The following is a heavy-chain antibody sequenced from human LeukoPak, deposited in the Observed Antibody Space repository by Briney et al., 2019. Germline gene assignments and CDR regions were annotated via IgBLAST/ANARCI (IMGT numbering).Heavy chain of an antibody. CDR1: GGSISSYY. CDR2: IYYSGST. J-gene: IGHJ6*03. CDR3: ARVSPPPYYYYYMDV. V-gene: IGHV4-59*01. Sequence: PSETLSLTCTVSGGSISSYYWSWIRQPPGKGLEWIGYIYYSGSTNYNPSLKSRVTISVDTSKNQFSLKLSSVTAADTAVYYCARVSPPPYYYYYMDVWGKGTTVTVS.